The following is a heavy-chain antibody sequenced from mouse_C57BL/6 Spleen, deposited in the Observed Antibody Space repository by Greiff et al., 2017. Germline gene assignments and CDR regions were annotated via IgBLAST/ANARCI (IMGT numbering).Heavy chain of an antibody. Sequence: EVQLQQSGAELVRPGASVKLSCTASGFNIKDAYMHWVKQRPEQGLEWIGWIDPENGDTEYASKFQGKATITADTSSNTAYLQLSSLTSEDTAVYYCTTSPGMGYWGQGTTLTVSS. J-gene: IGHJ2*01. CDR3: TTSPGMGY. D-gene: IGHD2-10*02. CDR2: IDPENGDT. CDR1: GFNIKDAY. V-gene: IGHV14-4*01.